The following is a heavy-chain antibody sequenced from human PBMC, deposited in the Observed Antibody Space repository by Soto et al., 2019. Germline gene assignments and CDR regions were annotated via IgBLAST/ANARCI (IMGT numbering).Heavy chain of an antibody. CDR3: ARVLWGDILTGYYNRGNFDY. CDR2: IYPGDSDT. J-gene: IGHJ4*02. CDR1: GYSFTSYW. V-gene: IGHV5-51*01. Sequence: PGESLKISCKGSGYSFTSYWIGWVRQMPGKGLEWMGIIYPGDSDTRYSPSFQGQVTISADKSISTAYLQWSSLKASDTAMYYCARVLWGDILTGYYNRGNFDYWGQGTLVTVSS. D-gene: IGHD3-9*01.